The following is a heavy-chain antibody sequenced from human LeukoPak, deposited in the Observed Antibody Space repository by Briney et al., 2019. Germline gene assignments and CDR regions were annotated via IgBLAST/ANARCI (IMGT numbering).Heavy chain of an antibody. CDR2: ISGSGGST. V-gene: IGHV3-23*01. CDR1: GFTFSSYA. D-gene: IGHD3-3*01. Sequence: GGSLRLSCAASGFTFSSYAMSWVRQAPGKGLEWVSAISGSGGSTYYADSVKGRFTVSRDNSKNTLYLQMNSLRAEDTAVYYCAKAFKFGVIIPPTYYYYYMDVWGKGTTVTVSS. J-gene: IGHJ6*03. CDR3: AKAFKFGVIIPPTYYYYYMDV.